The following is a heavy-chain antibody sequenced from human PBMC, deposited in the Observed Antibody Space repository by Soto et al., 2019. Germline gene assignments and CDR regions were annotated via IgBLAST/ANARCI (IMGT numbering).Heavy chain of an antibody. CDR2: IYHSGST. J-gene: IGHJ5*02. CDR3: ARALVYTVTAGTRFDP. CDR1: GGSISSSNW. Sequence: QVQLQESGPGLVKPSGTLSLTCAVSGGSISSSNWWSWVRQPPGKGLEWIGEIYHSGSTSYNPSLKSRVPISVDKSKSQFSLKLSSVTAADTAVYYCARALVYTVTAGTRFDPWCQGTLVTVSS. D-gene: IGHD4-4*01. V-gene: IGHV4-4*02.